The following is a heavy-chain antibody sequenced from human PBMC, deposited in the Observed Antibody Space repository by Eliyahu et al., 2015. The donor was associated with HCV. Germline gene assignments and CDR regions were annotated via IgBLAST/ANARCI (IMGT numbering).Heavy chain of an antibody. CDR3: AKPRGSGSYYNAFDI. CDR2: ISGSGGST. D-gene: IGHD3-10*01. V-gene: IGHV3-23*01. J-gene: IGHJ3*02. Sequence: EVQLLESGGGLVQPGGSLRLSCAASGFXFSSYAMSWVRQGPGKGVEWVSAISGSGGSTYYADSXKGRFTISRDNSKNTLYLEMNSLRVEDTAVYYCAKPRGSGSYYNAFDIWGQGTMVTVSS. CDR1: GFXFSSYA.